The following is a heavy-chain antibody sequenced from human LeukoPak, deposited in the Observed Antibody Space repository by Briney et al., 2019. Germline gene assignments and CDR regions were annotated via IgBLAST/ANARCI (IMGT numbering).Heavy chain of an antibody. CDR1: GFTFSSYA. D-gene: IGHD6-19*01. V-gene: IGHV3-23*01. J-gene: IGHJ3*02. CDR3: AKAPYSSGWGHDAFDI. Sequence: GGSLRLSCAASGFTFSSYAMSWVRQAPGKGLEWVSAISGSGGSTYYADSVKGRFTISRDNSKNTLYLQMNSLRAEDTAVYYCAKAPYSSGWGHDAFDIWGQGTMVTVSS. CDR2: ISGSGGST.